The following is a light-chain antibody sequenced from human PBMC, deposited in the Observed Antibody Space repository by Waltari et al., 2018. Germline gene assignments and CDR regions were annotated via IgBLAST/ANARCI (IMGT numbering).Light chain of an antibody. CDR2: AVN. CDR3: YSYAGSYTLYV. CDR1: SSDIGGYNA. V-gene: IGLV2-11*01. Sequence: QSALTQPRSVSGSPGQSVTISCTGTSSDIGGYNAVAWYQKYPGKAPKLLIYAVNQRPSGVPDRFSGSKSGNTASLTISGLQAEDEAEYYCYSYAGSYTLYVFGTGTEVTVL. J-gene: IGLJ1*01.